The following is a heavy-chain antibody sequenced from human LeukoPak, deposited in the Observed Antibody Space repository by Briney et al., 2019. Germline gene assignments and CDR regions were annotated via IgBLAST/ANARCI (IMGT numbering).Heavy chain of an antibody. CDR2: TYYRSKWYN. V-gene: IGHV6-1*01. D-gene: IGHD3-10*01. Sequence: SQTLSLTCAISGDSVSSNSAAWNWIRQSPSRGLEWLGRTYYRSKWYNDYAVSVKSRMTINPDTSKNQFSLQLNSVTPEDTAVYYCARGRITMVRGVIYGNWFDPWGQGTLVTVSS. J-gene: IGHJ5*02. CDR1: GDSVSSNSAA. CDR3: ARGRITMVRGVIYGNWFDP.